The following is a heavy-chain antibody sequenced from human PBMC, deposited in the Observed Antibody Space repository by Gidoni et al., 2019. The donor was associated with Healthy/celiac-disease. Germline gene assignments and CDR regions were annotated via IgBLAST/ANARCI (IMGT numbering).Heavy chain of an antibody. Sequence: QVQLVESGGGVVQPGRSLRLSCAASGFTFSSYGMHWVRQAPGKGLEWVAVIWYDGSNKYYADSVKGRFTISRDNSKNTLYLQMNSLRAEDTAVYYCARRRGKTPFDYWGQGTLVTVSS. CDR2: IWYDGSNK. J-gene: IGHJ4*02. V-gene: IGHV3-33*01. CDR3: ARRRGKTPFDY. CDR1: GFTFSSYG.